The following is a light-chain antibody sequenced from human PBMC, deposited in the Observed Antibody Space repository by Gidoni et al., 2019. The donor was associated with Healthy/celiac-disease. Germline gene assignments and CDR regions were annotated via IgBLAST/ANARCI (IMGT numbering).Light chain of an antibody. CDR1: SSNIGAGYA. V-gene: IGLV1-40*01. Sequence: QSVLPQPPSVSGAPGQRVTISCTGSSSNIGAGYAVHWYQQLPGTAPKLLIYGNSNRPSGVPDRFSGSKSGTSASLAITGLQAEDEADYYCQSYDSSLDVVFGGGTKLTVL. J-gene: IGLJ2*01. CDR2: GNS. CDR3: QSYDSSLDVV.